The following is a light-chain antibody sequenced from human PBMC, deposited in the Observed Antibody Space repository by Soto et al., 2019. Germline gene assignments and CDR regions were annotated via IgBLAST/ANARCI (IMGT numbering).Light chain of an antibody. CDR1: QTVATS. CDR3: QQRLNWPLT. J-gene: IGKJ4*01. CDR2: DAS. Sequence: EIVLTQSPATLSLSPGEGATLSCRASQTVATSLAWYQQKPGQAPRLLIYDASKRATGIPARFSGSGSGTDFTLAISSLDPDDFAVYYWQQRLNWPLTFGGGTKVDIK. V-gene: IGKV3-11*01.